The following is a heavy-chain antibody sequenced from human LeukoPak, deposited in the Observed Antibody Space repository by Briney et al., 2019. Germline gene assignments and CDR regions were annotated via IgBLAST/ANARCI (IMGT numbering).Heavy chain of an antibody. V-gene: IGHV1-46*01. CDR3: ARTRPSGTQDF. Sequence: ASVKISCKASGYTFTSYYMHWVRQAPGQGLEWMGIINPSGGSTSYAQKFQGRVTMTRDMSTSTVYMELSSLRSEDTALYFCARTRPSGTQDFWGQGTLVTVSS. D-gene: IGHD5-12*01. J-gene: IGHJ4*02. CDR2: INPSGGST. CDR1: GYTFTSYY.